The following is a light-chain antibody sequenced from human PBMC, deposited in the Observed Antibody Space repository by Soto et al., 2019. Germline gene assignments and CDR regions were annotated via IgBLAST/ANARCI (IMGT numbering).Light chain of an antibody. J-gene: IGKJ1*01. CDR1: QSISSW. CDR2: RAS. V-gene: IGKV1-5*03. Sequence: DIQMTQSPSTLSASVRDRVTITCRASQSISSWLAWYQQKPGKAPKLLIYRASSLESGVPSRFSGSGSGTEFTLTISSLQPDDCATYYCQQYNSYPWTFGQGTKVEIK. CDR3: QQYNSYPWT.